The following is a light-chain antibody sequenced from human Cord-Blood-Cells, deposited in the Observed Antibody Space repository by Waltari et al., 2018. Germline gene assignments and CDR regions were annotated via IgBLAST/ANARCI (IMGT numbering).Light chain of an antibody. V-gene: IGKV3-15*01. Sequence: IVMTQSPATLSVSPGERATLSCRASQSVSSNLAWYQQKPGQAPRLLIYGASTRATGIPARFSGSGSGTEFTRTISSLQSEDFAVYYCQQYNNWPVFGGGTKVEIK. J-gene: IGKJ4*01. CDR3: QQYNNWPV. CDR2: GAS. CDR1: QSVSSN.